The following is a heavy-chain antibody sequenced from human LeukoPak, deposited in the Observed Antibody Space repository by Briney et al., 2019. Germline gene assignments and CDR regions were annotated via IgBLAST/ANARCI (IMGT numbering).Heavy chain of an antibody. CDR1: GFTFSSYW. CDR2: IKQDGSEK. V-gene: IGHV3-7*01. D-gene: IGHD2-2*01. CDR3: ARRGNLGPAAIIYYYYYYMDV. J-gene: IGHJ6*03. Sequence: GGSLRLSCAASGFTFSSYWMSWVRQAPGKGLEWVANIKQDGSEKYYVDSVKGRFTISRDNAKNSLYLQMNSLRAEDTAVYYCARRGNLGPAAIIYYYYYYMDVWGKGTTVTVSS.